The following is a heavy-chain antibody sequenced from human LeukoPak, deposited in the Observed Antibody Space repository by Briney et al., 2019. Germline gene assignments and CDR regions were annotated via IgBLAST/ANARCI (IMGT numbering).Heavy chain of an antibody. J-gene: IGHJ4*02. Sequence: SETLSLTCTVSGGSISSSSYYWSWIRQPAGKGLEWIGRIYTSGSTNYNPSLKSRVTMSVDTSKNQFSLKLSSVTAADTAVYYCARDGDYQGVYSSSWHDYWGQGTLVTVSS. CDR3: ARDGDYQGVYSSSWHDY. CDR2: IYTSGST. V-gene: IGHV4-61*02. CDR1: GGSISSSSYY. D-gene: IGHD6-13*01.